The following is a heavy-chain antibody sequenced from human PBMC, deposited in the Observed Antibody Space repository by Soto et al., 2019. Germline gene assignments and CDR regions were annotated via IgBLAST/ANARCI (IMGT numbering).Heavy chain of an antibody. V-gene: IGHV4-39*01. D-gene: IGHD2-15*01. CDR2: FYSGENT. CDR1: GDSINTKSFT. J-gene: IGHJ6*02. Sequence: QLQLQESGPGLLKPSETLSLTCSVSGDSINTKSFTWGWVRQFPGKGLEWIATFYSGENTNYNPSLRSRVTTSVDTSKNQFSLKLTSVTAADTAVYYCARLAGYCSAGRCQGDYAMDVWGQGTAVSVSS. CDR3: ARLAGYCSAGRCQGDYAMDV.